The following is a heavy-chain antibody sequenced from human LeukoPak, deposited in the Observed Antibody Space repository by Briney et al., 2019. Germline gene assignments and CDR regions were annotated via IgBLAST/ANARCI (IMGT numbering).Heavy chain of an antibody. Sequence: GGSLRLSCAASDFTFSDYTMNWVRQAPGKGLEWVSYISSSSSTIYYADSVKGRFTISRDNAKNSLYLQMNSLRAEDTAVYYCARGAFTWIQHPYAMDVWGQGTTVTVSS. J-gene: IGHJ6*02. CDR1: DFTFSDYT. CDR2: ISSSSSTI. D-gene: IGHD5-18*01. V-gene: IGHV3-48*04. CDR3: ARGAFTWIQHPYAMDV.